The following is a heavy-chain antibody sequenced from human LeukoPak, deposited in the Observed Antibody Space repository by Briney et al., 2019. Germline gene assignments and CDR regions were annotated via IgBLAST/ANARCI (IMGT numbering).Heavy chain of an antibody. CDR3: ARVEGSNTGATTEY. CDR1: GYSISSGYY. V-gene: IGHV4-38-2*01. J-gene: IGHJ4*02. D-gene: IGHD5-12*01. CDR2: IYHSGST. Sequence: PSETLSLTCAVSGYSISSGYYWGWIRQPPGKGLEWIGSIYHSGSTYYSPSLKSRVTISVDTSKNQFSLKLSSVTAADTAVYYCARVEGSNTGATTEYWGQGTLVTVSS.